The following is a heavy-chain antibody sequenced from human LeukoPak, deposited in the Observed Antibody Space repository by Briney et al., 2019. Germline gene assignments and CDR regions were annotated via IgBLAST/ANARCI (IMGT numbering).Heavy chain of an antibody. V-gene: IGHV1-2*02. D-gene: IGHD3-16*02. CDR2: INPNVGVT. J-gene: IGHJ5*02. Sequence: GASVKVSCKASGYTFTGYYGHWVRQAPGQGLEWIEWINPNVGVTNYAQKFQGRVTLTRDTSINTAYMELSRLSFDDTAVYYCARDIWSGYVGGSYRVHWFDPWGQGTLVTVSS. CDR1: GYTFTGYY. CDR3: ARDIWSGYVGGSYRVHWFDP.